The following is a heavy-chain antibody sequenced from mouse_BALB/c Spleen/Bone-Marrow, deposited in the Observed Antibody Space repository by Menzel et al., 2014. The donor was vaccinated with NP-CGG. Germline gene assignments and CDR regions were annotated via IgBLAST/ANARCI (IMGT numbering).Heavy chain of an antibody. Sequence: QVQLKQSGPGLVQPSQSLSIPCPVSGFSFTRYGVPWVRQSPGKGLAWLGVTWSGGSTDYNAAFISRLSISKDNSKSQVFFKMNSRQADDTAIYYCARNEGLREDYAMDYWGQGTSVTVSA. D-gene: IGHD2-4*01. V-gene: IGHV2-4-1*01. J-gene: IGHJ4*01. CDR2: TWSGGST. CDR3: ARNEGLREDYAMDY. CDR1: GFSFTRYG.